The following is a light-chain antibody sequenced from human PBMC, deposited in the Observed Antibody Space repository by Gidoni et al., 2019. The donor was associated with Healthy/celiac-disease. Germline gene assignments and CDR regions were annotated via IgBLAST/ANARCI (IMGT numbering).Light chain of an antibody. Sequence: ELVLTQSPVTLSLSPGERATLSCRASQSVSSSYLAWYQQKPGQAPRLLIYGASSRATGIPDRFSGSGSGTDFTLTISRLEPEDFAVYYCQQYGSSPGYTFGQGTKLEIK. CDR2: GAS. CDR3: QQYGSSPGYT. J-gene: IGKJ2*01. CDR1: QSVSSSY. V-gene: IGKV3-20*01.